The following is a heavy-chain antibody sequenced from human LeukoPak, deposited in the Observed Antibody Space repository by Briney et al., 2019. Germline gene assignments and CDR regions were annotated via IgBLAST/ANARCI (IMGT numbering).Heavy chain of an antibody. D-gene: IGHD2-2*01. V-gene: IGHV3-23*01. J-gene: IGHJ4*02. CDR3: AKDFPTYCSSTSCYSIDY. CDR1: GVTSSSYA. Sequence: GGAPRLSSAASGVTSSSYAMSWGRQAPGKGLEWFTAISGSGGSTDYATSVKGRFTISRENSKNTLYLKMNSLRAEDTAVYYCAKDFPTYCSSTSCYSIDYWGQGTLVTVSS. CDR2: ISGSGGST.